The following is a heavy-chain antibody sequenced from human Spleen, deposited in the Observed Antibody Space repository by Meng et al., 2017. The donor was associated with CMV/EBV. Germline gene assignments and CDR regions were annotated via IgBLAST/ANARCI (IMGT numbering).Heavy chain of an antibody. V-gene: IGHV3-66*02. D-gene: IGHD3-10*01. Sequence: GESLKISCAASGFAVSSKYMTWVRQAPGQGLEWVSTIYGGDVTNYADSVKGRFTISRDISKNTLYLQMNSLRPEDTAVFYCARTRGASGGPQDGMDAWGQGTTVTVSS. CDR1: GFAVSSKY. J-gene: IGHJ6*02. CDR2: IYGGDVT. CDR3: ARTRGASGGPQDGMDA.